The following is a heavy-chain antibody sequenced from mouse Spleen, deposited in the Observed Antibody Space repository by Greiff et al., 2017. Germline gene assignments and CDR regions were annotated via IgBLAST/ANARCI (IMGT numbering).Heavy chain of an antibody. CDR1: GFSLTSYG. D-gene: IGHD4-1*01. J-gene: IGHJ4*01. Sequence: QVQLKESGPGLVQPSQSLSITCTVSGFSLTSYGVHWVRQSPGKGLEWLGVIWSGGITDYNAAFISRLSISKDNSKSQVFFKMNSLQADDTAIYYCAIAGYYYAMDYWGQGTSVTVSS. CDR2: IWSGGIT. V-gene: IGHV2-2*01. CDR3: AIAGYYYAMDY.